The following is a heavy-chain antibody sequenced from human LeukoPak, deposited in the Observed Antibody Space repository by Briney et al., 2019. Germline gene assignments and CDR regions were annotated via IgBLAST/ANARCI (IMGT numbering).Heavy chain of an antibody. V-gene: IGHV3-66*01. CDR2: IYNTGST. J-gene: IGHJ4*02. CDR3: AGGDTAMVTGVY. CDR1: GFPVSNNY. Sequence: GGSLRLSCAASGFPVSNNYMSWVRQAPGKGLQWVSSIYNTGSTFYADSVKGRFTISRDNSKNTLYLRMNSLRAEDTAVYYCAGGDTAMVTGVYWGQGTLVTVSS. D-gene: IGHD5-18*01.